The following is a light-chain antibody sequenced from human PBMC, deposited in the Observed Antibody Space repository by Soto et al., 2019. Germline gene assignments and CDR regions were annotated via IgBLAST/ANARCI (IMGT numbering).Light chain of an antibody. CDR2: LNSDGSH. CDR3: QTWGTGTLYV. V-gene: IGLV4-69*01. Sequence: QPVLTQSPSASASLGASVKLTCTLSSGHSSYAIAWHQQQPEKGPRYLMKLNSDGSHSKGDGIPDRFSGSSSGAERYLTISSLQSEDEADYYCQTWGTGTLYVFGTGTKLTVL. J-gene: IGLJ1*01. CDR1: SGHSSYA.